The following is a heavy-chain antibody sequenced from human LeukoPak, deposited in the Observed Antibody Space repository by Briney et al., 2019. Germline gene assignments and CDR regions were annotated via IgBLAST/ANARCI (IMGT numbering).Heavy chain of an antibody. CDR1: GFPFSRFY. CDR3: ARDLTDIVVVPAAIHFDY. Sequence: GGSLRLSCAVSGFPFSRFYMSWIRQAPGKGLEWVANIKQDGSEKYYVDSVKGRFTISRDNAKNSLYLQMNSLRAEDTAVYYCARDLTDIVVVPAAIHFDYWGQGTLVTVSS. V-gene: IGHV3-7*01. J-gene: IGHJ4*02. D-gene: IGHD2-2*01. CDR2: IKQDGSEK.